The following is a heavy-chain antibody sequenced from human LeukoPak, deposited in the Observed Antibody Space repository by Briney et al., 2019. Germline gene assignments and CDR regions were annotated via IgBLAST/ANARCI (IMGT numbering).Heavy chain of an antibody. J-gene: IGHJ6*02. CDR3: ARPVDSANGMDV. CDR1: GFTFSSSG. D-gene: IGHD1-26*01. CDR2: IWYDGSQK. V-gene: IGHV3-33*01. Sequence: GGSLRLSCAASGFTFSSSGMYWVRQAPGKGLEWMAVIWYDGSQKWYADSVKGRFTISRDNAKNSLYLQMNSLRAEDTATYYCARPVDSANGMDVWGQGTTVTVSS.